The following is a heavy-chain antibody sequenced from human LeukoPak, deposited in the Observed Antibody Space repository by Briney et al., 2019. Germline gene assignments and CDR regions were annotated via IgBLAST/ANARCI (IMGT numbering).Heavy chain of an antibody. V-gene: IGHV4-38-2*02. J-gene: IGHJ4*02. CDR2: IYHSGRA. D-gene: IGHD3-10*01. CDR3: ARLPDYYSRHGAPG. CDR1: GYSISSGYY. Sequence: PSETLSLTCTVSGYSISSGYYWGWIRQPPGKGLEWIGSIYHSGRAFYNPSLKSRVTISVDTSKNQFSLKLSSVTAADTAVYYCARLPDYYSRHGAPGWGQGTLVTVSS.